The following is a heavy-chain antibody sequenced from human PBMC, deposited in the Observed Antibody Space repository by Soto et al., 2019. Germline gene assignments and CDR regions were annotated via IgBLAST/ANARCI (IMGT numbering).Heavy chain of an antibody. CDR2: IIPILGIA. Sequence: QVQLVKSGAEVKKPGSSVKVSCKASGGTFSSYTISWVRQAPGQGLEWMGRIIPILGIANYAQKFQGRVTTTAGKTTSTAYTELSSLRSEDTAVYYCARAEEVIDLWGRGTLVTVSS. CDR3: ARAEEVIDL. CDR1: GGTFSSYT. J-gene: IGHJ2*01. V-gene: IGHV1-69*02.